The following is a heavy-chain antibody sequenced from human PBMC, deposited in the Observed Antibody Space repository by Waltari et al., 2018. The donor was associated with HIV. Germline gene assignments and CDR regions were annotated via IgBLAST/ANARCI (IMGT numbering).Heavy chain of an antibody. Sequence: EVQLVESGGGLVQPGGSLRLSCAASGFTVSSNYMSWVGQAPGNGLEWFSVIYSGGSTYYADSVKGRFTISRDNSKNTLYLQMNSLRAEDTAVYYCAGSRSSWEWWFDPWGQGTLVTVSS. CDR2: IYSGGST. D-gene: IGHD6-13*01. V-gene: IGHV3-66*02. J-gene: IGHJ5*02. CDR1: GFTVSSNY. CDR3: AGSRSSWEWWFDP.